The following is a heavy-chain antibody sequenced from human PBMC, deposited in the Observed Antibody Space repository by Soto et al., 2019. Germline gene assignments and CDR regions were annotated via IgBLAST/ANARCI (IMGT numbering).Heavy chain of an antibody. D-gene: IGHD6-19*01. J-gene: IGHJ4*02. Sequence: PGGSLILSCPASGFTFVDYAMHWVRPVPGKGLEWVAGINWNGDTLGYAGSVKGRFTISRDNAKNSLNLQMSSLRAEDTALYYCVRDTASGLAVAVFIHWGQGTPVTVSS. CDR2: INWNGDTL. CDR3: VRDTASGLAVAVFIH. V-gene: IGHV3-9*01. CDR1: GFTFVDYA.